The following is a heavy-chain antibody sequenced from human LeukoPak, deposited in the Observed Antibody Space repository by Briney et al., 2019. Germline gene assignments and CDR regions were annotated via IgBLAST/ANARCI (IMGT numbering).Heavy chain of an antibody. CDR2: IYSGGST. D-gene: IGHD2-15*01. V-gene: IGHV3-53*01. J-gene: IGHJ4*02. CDR1: GFTVSSNY. CDR3: ARLAVVVAAYFDY. Sequence: PGGSLRLSCAASGFTVSSNYMSSVRQAPGKGLEWVSVIYSGGSTYYADSVKGRFTISRDNSKNTLYLQMNSLRAEDTAVYYCARLAVVVAAYFDYWGQGTLVIVSS.